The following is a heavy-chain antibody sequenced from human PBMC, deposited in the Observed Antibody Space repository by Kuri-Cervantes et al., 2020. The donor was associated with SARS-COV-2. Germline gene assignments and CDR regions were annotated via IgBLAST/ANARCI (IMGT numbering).Heavy chain of an antibody. J-gene: IGHJ5*02. CDR2: IYHSGST. CDR1: GGSFSGYY. CDR3: ARARDWFDP. V-gene: IGHV4-34*01. Sequence: SETLSLTCAVYGGSFSGYYWSWIRQPPGKGLEWIGYIYHSGSTYYNPSLKSRVTISVDTSKNQFSLKLSSVTAADTAVYYCARARDWFDPWGQGTLVTVSS.